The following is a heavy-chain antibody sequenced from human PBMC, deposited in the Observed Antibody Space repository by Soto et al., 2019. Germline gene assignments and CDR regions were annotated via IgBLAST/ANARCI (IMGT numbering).Heavy chain of an antibody. Sequence: GGSLRLSCAASGFPFSIYAMSWVRQAPGKGLEWVSTIMSNGAGTYYPDSMKGRFTISRDNSKNTVYLQMNSLRAEDTAVYYCAKDLDTTVFNFGYWGQGTLVT. CDR1: GFPFSIYA. CDR2: IMSNGAGT. D-gene: IGHD5-18*01. V-gene: IGHV3-23*01. J-gene: IGHJ4*02. CDR3: AKDLDTTVFNFGY.